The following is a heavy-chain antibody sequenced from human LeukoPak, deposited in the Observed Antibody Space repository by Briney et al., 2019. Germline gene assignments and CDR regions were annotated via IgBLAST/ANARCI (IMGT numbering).Heavy chain of an antibody. V-gene: IGHV3-66*01. J-gene: IGHJ4*02. Sequence: GGSLRLSCAASGFTVSSDYMGWVRQAPEKGLEWVSLISSGGSTYYADSLKGRFTISRDNSKNMLYLQMNSLRAEDTAVYYCGRVGDGYNDNYWGQGTLVTVSS. CDR1: GFTVSSDY. CDR2: ISSGGST. D-gene: IGHD5-24*01. CDR3: GRVGDGYNDNY.